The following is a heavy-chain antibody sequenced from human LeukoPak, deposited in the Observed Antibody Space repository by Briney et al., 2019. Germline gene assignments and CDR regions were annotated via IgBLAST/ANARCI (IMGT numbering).Heavy chain of an antibody. CDR3: AREGDWNLLNY. D-gene: IGHD1-7*01. CDR2: IYYSGST. CDR1: GGSISSYY. Sequence: PSETLSLTCTVSGGSISSYYWSWIRQPPGKGLEWIGYIYYSGSTNYNPSLKSRVTISVNRSKNQFSLKLSSVTAADTAVYYCAREGDWNLLNYWGQGTLVTVSS. J-gene: IGHJ4*02. V-gene: IGHV4-59*01.